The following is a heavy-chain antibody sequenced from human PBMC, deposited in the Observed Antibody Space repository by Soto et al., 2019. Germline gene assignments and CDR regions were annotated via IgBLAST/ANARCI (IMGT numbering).Heavy chain of an antibody. J-gene: IGHJ4*02. Sequence: ASVKVSCKASGYIFTSYGISWVRQAPGQGLEWMGWISAYNGNTNYAQKFQGRVTKTRDTSTSTVYMELSSLRSEDTAVYYCARPIEYSSSYYFDYWGQGTLVTVSS. D-gene: IGHD6-6*01. CDR1: GYIFTSYG. V-gene: IGHV1-18*01. CDR2: ISAYNGNT. CDR3: ARPIEYSSSYYFDY.